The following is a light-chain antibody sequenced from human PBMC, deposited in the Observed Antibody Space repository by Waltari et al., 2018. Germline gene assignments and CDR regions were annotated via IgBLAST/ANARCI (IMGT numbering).Light chain of an antibody. Sequence: QSVLTQPPSASGTPGQRVTISCSGSSSNIGSNTVNWYQQLPGTAPKLLIYSNNRRPSGAPDRCSGSKSGTSASRAISGLQSEDESDYYCAAWDDSLWVFGGGTKLTVL. CDR1: SSNIGSNT. CDR3: AAWDDSLWV. V-gene: IGLV1-44*01. CDR2: SNN. J-gene: IGLJ3*02.